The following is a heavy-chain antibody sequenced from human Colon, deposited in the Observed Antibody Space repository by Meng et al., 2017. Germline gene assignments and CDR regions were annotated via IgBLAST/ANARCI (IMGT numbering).Heavy chain of an antibody. CDR3: ARGIWEGFDY. Sequence: QVQLVQSGAEVKKPGASLRVSCKASGYTFTALDINWVRQATGQGIEWMGWINPNSGETGYAQKFQGRFTMTRDTSISTFYMELSSLTSDDTAVYYCARGIWEGFDYWGQGALVTVSS. CDR1: GYTFTALD. CDR2: INPNSGET. J-gene: IGHJ4*02. D-gene: IGHD1-26*01. V-gene: IGHV1-8*01.